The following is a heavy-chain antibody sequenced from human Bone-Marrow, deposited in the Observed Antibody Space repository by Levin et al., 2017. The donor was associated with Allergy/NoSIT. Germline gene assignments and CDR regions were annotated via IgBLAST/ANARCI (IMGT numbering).Heavy chain of an antibody. CDR1: GFTLDDYA. D-gene: IGHD2/OR15-2a*01. Sequence: GGSLRLSCATSGFTLDDYAMHWVRQAPGKGLEWVSGISWNSGSIGYADSVKGRFTISRDNAGNSLYLVMNSLRAEDTALYYCGKAGLYPAGPMFDPWSQGTLVTVSS. CDR3: GKAGLYPAGPMFDP. J-gene: IGHJ5*02. CDR2: ISWNSGSI. V-gene: IGHV3-9*01.